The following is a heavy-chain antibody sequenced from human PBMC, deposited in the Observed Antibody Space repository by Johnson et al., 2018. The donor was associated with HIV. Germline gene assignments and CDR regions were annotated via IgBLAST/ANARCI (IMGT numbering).Heavy chain of an antibody. CDR3: AKGWLPNAFDI. V-gene: IGHV3-66*01. D-gene: IGHD6-19*01. Sequence: VQLVESGGGLVQPGGSLRLSCAASGFTVSSNYMTWVRQAPGKGLEWVSVIYSGGSTYYADSVKGRFTISRDNSKTTLYLQMNSLRAEDTAVYYCAKGWLPNAFDIWGQGTMVTVSS. CDR2: IYSGGST. CDR1: GFTVSSNY. J-gene: IGHJ3*02.